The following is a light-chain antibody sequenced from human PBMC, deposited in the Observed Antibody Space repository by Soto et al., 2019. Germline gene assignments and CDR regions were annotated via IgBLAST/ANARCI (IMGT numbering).Light chain of an antibody. Sequence: QTVVTQELSLTVSPGGPVTLTSASRTGTVTSNNYPNWLQQKPGQAPRALIYSTSNRHSWTPARFSGSVLGDKAALTLSGLQPQDEADYYCMLHYGGSQVFGGGTKLTVL. V-gene: IGLV7-43*01. CDR2: STS. CDR3: MLHYGGSQV. CDR1: TGTVTSNNY. J-gene: IGLJ2*01.